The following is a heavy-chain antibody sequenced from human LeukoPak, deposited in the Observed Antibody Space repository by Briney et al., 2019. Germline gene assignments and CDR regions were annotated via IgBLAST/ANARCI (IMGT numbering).Heavy chain of an antibody. CDR2: ISSSGSTI. J-gene: IGHJ4*02. CDR1: GFTFSDYY. D-gene: IGHD3-22*01. CDR3: ARDEPYYYDSSGYTVFDY. Sequence: GGSLRLSCAASGFTFSDYYMSWIRQAPGKGLEWVSYISSSGSTIYYADSVKGRFTISRDNAKSSLYLQMNSLRAEGTAVYYCARDEPYYYDSSGYTVFDYWGQGTLVTVSS. V-gene: IGHV3-11*01.